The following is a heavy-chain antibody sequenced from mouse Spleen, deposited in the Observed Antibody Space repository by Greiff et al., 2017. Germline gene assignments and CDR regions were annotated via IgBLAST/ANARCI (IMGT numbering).Heavy chain of an antibody. D-gene: IGHD2-1*01. CDR2: INPNNGGT. CDR1: GYTFTDYN. V-gene: IGHV1-22*01. CDR3: ARWSYGNPWFAY. Sequence: EVQLQQSGPELVKPGASVKMSCKASGYTFTDYNMHWVKQSHGKSLEWIGYINPNNGGTSYNQKFKGKATLTVNKSSSTAYMELRSLTSEDSAVYYCARWSYGNPWFAYWGQGTLVTVSA. J-gene: IGHJ3*01.